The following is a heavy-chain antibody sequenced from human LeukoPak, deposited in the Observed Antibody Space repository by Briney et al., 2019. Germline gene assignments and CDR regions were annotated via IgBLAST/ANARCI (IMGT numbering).Heavy chain of an antibody. J-gene: IGHJ6*02. CDR3: AKAPQGDYYDSSGYSRGYYYYGMDV. CDR1: GLTFTTYG. CDR2: IAYDGTNK. Sequence: GGSLRLSCAASGLTFTTYGMHWVRQAPGKGLEWVAAIAYDGTNKYYADSVKGRFTISRDNSKNTLYLQMNSLRAEDTAVYYCAKAPQGDYYDSSGYSRGYYYYGMDVWGQGTTVTVSS. D-gene: IGHD3-22*01. V-gene: IGHV3-30*18.